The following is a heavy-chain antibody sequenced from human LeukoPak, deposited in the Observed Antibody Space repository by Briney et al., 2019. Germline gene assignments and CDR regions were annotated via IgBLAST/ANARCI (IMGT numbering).Heavy chain of an antibody. CDR1: GYSLTSYW. Sequence: GESLKISCKGSGYSLTSYWIGWVRQMPGKGLEWMGIIYPGDSDTRYSPSFQGQVTISADKSISTAYLQWSSLKASDTAMYYCARRYNPGMATIMDAFDIWGQGTMVTVSS. CDR3: ARRYNPGMATIMDAFDI. CDR2: IYPGDSDT. D-gene: IGHD5-24*01. J-gene: IGHJ3*02. V-gene: IGHV5-51*01.